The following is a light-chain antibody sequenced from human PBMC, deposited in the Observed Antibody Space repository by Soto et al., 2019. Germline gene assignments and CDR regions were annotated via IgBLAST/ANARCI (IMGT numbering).Light chain of an antibody. CDR2: DAS. CDR1: QSVSNY. J-gene: IGKJ1*01. CDR3: QHRRNWPWT. Sequence: PGERATLSCRASQSVSNYLTWYQQQPGQAPRLLIYDASKRATGIPARFSGSGSGTDFTLTISSLEPEDFAVYYCQHRRNWPWTFGQGTKVEIK. V-gene: IGKV3-11*01.